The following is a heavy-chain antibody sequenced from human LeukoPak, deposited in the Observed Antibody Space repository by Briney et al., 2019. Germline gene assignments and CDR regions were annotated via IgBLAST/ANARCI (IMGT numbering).Heavy chain of an antibody. V-gene: IGHV4-39*01. Sequence: NPSETLSLTCTVSGGSISSSSYYWGWIRQPPGKGLEWIGSIYYSGSTYYNPSLKSRVTISVDTSKNQFSLKLSSVTAADTAVYYCATPKLLWFGELFNWGQGTLVTVSS. J-gene: IGHJ4*02. CDR3: ATPKLLWFGELFN. CDR1: GGSISSSSYY. CDR2: IYYSGST. D-gene: IGHD3-10*01.